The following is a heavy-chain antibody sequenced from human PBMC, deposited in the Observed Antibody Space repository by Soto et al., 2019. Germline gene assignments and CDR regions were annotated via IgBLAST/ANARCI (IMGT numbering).Heavy chain of an antibody. D-gene: IGHD3-10*01. CDR1: GYCINSDYY. V-gene: IGHV4-38-2*01. CDR2: VDHSGRT. CDR3: AKKGYYPSGKINLFDS. Sequence: LSLTCAVSGYCINSDYYWGWIRQPPGKGLEWIGSVDHSGRTYYSPSLRSRLTIFIDTSKNQFSLRLTSVTAADTAMYFCAKKGYYPSGKINLFDSWGPGTLVTVSS. J-gene: IGHJ4*02.